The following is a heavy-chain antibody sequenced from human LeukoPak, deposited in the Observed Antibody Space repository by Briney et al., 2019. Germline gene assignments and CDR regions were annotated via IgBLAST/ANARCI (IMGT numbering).Heavy chain of an antibody. Sequence: GGSLRLSCAASGFTFSNAWMSWVRQAPGKGLEWVGRIKSKTDGGTTDYAAPVKGRFAISRDDSKNTLYLQMNSLKTEDTAVYYCTTRLTVTFGGVIVFDYWGQGTLVTVSS. J-gene: IGHJ4*02. CDR1: GFTFSNAW. D-gene: IGHD3-16*02. CDR3: TTRLTVTFGGVIVFDY. CDR2: IKSKTDGGTT. V-gene: IGHV3-15*01.